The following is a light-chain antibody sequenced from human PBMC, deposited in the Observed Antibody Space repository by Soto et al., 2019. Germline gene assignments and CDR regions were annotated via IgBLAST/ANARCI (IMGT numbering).Light chain of an antibody. V-gene: IGKV1-6*01. CDR2: AAS. CDR1: QDIRHD. CDR3: LQDYGYPRT. Sequence: AIQMTQSPSSLSASVGDRVTITRRASQDIRHDLGWYQQRPGKAPKLLIYAASTLQSGVPSRFSGSGSGTDFTLTITSLQPDDFATYYCLQDYGYPRTFGQGTKVEVK. J-gene: IGKJ1*01.